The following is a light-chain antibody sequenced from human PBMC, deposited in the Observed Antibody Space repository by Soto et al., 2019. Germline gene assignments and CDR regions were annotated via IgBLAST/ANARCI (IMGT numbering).Light chain of an antibody. J-gene: IGKJ1*01. CDR1: QSVLYSTNNKNY. CDR2: WAS. CDR3: QQYYSTPVT. Sequence: DIVMTQSPDSLAVSLGDRATINCKSSQSVLYSTNNKNYLAWYQQKPGQPPKLLIYWASTRESGVPDRFGGSGSETDFTLTISSLQAEDVAVYFCQQYYSTPVTFGQGTKVELK. V-gene: IGKV4-1*01.